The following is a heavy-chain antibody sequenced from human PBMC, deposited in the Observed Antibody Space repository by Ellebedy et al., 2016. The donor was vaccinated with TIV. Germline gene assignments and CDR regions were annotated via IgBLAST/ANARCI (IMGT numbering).Heavy chain of an antibody. V-gene: IGHV3-7*01. D-gene: IGHD3-3*01. Sequence: GESLKISXAASGFTFSSYTMSWVRQAPGKGLEWVANIKQDGSESYYVDSVKGRFTISRDNAKTSVYLQMDSLRLEDTAVYYCARDFWSGYPTYDYWGQGTLVTVSS. CDR1: GFTFSSYT. CDR3: ARDFWSGYPTYDY. J-gene: IGHJ4*02. CDR2: IKQDGSES.